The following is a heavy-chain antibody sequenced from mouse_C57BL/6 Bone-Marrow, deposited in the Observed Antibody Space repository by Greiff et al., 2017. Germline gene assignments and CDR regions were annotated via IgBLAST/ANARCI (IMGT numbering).Heavy chain of an antibody. V-gene: IGHV5-17*01. D-gene: IGHD1-1*02. CDR3: EGGYAMDY. J-gene: IGHJ4*01. Sequence: EVKLVESGGGLVKPGGSLTLSCAASGFTFSDYGMHWVRQAPEKGLEWVAYISSGSSTIYYADTVKGRFTISRDNAKNTLFLQMTSLRSEDTAMYYCEGGYAMDYWGQGTSVTVSS. CDR2: ISSGSSTI. CDR1: GFTFSDYG.